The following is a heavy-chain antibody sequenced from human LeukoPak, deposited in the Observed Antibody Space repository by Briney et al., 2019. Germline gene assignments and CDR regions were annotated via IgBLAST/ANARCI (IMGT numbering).Heavy chain of an antibody. D-gene: IGHD2-15*01. CDR2: INQDGSEK. CDR1: GFTFSSHW. V-gene: IGHV3-7*01. J-gene: IGHJ4*02. Sequence: GGSLRLSCVASGFTFSSHWMSWVRQAPGKGLEWVANINQDGSEKYHVDSVKGRFTISRDNAKKVLYLQMNSLRAEDTAVYYCARDHVLPGLIFDNWGQGTLVPVSS. CDR3: ARDHVLPGLIFDN.